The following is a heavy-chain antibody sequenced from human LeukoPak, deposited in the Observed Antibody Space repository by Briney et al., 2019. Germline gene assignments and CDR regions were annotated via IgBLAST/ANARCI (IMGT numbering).Heavy chain of an antibody. D-gene: IGHD3-16*02. Sequence: TLSLTCAVSGGSISSGGYPWSWIRQPPGKGLEWIGYIYHSGSTYYNPSLKSRVTISVDRSKNQFSLKLSSVTAEDTAVYYCAKDLPSMITFGGVIVLDYWGQGTLVTVSS. J-gene: IGHJ4*02. CDR3: AKDLPSMITFGGVIVLDY. CDR2: IYHSGST. CDR1: GGSISSGGYP. V-gene: IGHV4-30-2*01.